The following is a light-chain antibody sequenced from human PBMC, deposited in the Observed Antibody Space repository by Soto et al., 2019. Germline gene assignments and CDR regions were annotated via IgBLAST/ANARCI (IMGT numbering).Light chain of an antibody. CDR2: GTS. V-gene: IGKV3-20*01. J-gene: IGKJ2*01. Sequence: ETVLTQSPGTLSLSPGERATLSCRASQSVSSSYLAWYQQKPGQAPRLLTYGTSSRATGIPDRFSGSGSGTDFTLTISRLEPEDFAVYYCQQYGSSMYTFGQGTKLEIK. CDR3: QQYGSSMYT. CDR1: QSVSSSY.